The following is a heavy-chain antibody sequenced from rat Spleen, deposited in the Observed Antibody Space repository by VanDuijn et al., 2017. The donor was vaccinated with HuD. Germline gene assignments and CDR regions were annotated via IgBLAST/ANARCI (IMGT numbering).Heavy chain of an antibody. CDR1: GFTFSNNW. V-gene: IGHV5-35*01. CDR3: TRGAYNHYD. D-gene: IGHD1-11*01. CDR2: INPDGRTI. J-gene: IGHJ2*01. Sequence: EVQLVESDGGLVQPGSPLKPSCAASGFTFSNNWLNWIRQAPGKGLEWIANINPDGRTIFYTDTVKGRLVISKDNAKNTGYLQMNNMWSVDTAMYDCTRGAYNHYDWGPGVMVTVSS.